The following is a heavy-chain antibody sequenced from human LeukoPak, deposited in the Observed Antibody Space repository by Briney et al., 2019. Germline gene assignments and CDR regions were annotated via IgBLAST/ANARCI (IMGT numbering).Heavy chain of an antibody. CDR1: GGTFSSYA. Sequence: GASVKVSCKASGGTFSSYAISWVRQAPGQGLEWMGRIIPILGIANYAQKFQGRVTITADKSTSTAYMELSSLRSEDTAVYYCTRGNNVVVTFDYWGQGTLVTVSS. D-gene: IGHD2-21*02. CDR3: TRGNNVVVTFDY. J-gene: IGHJ4*02. V-gene: IGHV1-69*04. CDR2: IIPILGIA.